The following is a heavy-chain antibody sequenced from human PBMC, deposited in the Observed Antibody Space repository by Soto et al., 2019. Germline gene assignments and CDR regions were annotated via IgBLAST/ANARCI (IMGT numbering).Heavy chain of an antibody. D-gene: IGHD3-10*01. Sequence: GGSLRLSCAASGFTFSSHTMNWVRQAPGKGLEWISYVTSTSSTKNYADSVKGRFTISRDNANNSLYLQMNSLRDEDTAVYYCARRITMVRGPYYYYAMDVWGQGTTVTVSS. V-gene: IGHV3-48*02. CDR2: VTSTSSTK. J-gene: IGHJ6*02. CDR3: ARRITMVRGPYYYYAMDV. CDR1: GFTFSSHT.